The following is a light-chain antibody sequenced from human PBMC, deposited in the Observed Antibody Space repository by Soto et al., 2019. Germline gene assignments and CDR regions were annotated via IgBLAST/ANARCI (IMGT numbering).Light chain of an antibody. CDR1: QSVSSY. J-gene: IGKJ4*01. Sequence: EIVLTQSPATLSLSPGERATLSCRASQSVSSYLAWYQQKPGQAPRLLIYDASNRATGIPARFSGSGSGTDFTLTISSLEPEDFAVYYCQQYGNSPVTFGGGTKVDI. CDR3: QQYGNSPVT. CDR2: DAS. V-gene: IGKV3-11*01.